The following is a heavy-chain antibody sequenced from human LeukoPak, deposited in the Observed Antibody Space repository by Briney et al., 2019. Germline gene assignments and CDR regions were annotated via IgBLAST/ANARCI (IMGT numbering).Heavy chain of an antibody. CDR1: GFTFSSYS. J-gene: IGHJ4*02. V-gene: IGHV3-23*01. CDR3: AKHPRLVRYFDS. Sequence: GGSLRLSCAASGFTFSSYSMSWVRQAPGKGLEWVSTFSGTGEITYYADSVKGRFTISRDNSKNTLYLQMTSLRAEDTARYYCAKHPRLVRYFDSWGQGNLVTVSS. D-gene: IGHD6-6*01. CDR2: FSGTGEIT.